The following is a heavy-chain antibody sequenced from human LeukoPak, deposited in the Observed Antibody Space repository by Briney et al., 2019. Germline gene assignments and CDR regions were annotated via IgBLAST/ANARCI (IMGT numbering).Heavy chain of an antibody. CDR2: IIPIFGTA. Sequence: SVKVSCKASGGTFSCYAISCMRQAPGQGLDWMGGIIPIFGTANYAQKFQGRVTITADESTSTAYMELSSLRSEDTAVYYCARGPVVPAAPFDYWGQGTLVTVSS. D-gene: IGHD2-2*01. V-gene: IGHV1-69*13. J-gene: IGHJ4*02. CDR1: GGTFSCYA. CDR3: ARGPVVPAAPFDY.